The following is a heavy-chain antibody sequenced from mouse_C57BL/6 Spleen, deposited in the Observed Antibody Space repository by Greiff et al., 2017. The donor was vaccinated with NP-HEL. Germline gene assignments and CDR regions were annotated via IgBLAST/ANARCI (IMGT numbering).Heavy chain of an antibody. Sequence: QVQLQQSGAELAKPGASVKLSCKASGYTFTSYWMHWVKQRPGQGLEWIGYINPSSGYTKYNQKFKDKATVTADKSSSTAYMQLSSLTYEDSAVYYCARSGEYYFDYWGQGTTLTVSS. V-gene: IGHV1-7*01. J-gene: IGHJ2*01. CDR1: GYTFTSYW. CDR3: ARSGEYYFDY. CDR2: INPSSGYT.